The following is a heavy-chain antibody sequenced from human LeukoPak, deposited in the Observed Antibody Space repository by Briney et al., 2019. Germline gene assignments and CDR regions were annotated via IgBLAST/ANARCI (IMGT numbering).Heavy chain of an antibody. Sequence: SVKVSCKASGFTFTSSAVQWVRQARGQRLEWIGWIVVGSGNTNYAQKFQERVTITRDMSTSTAYMELSSLRSEDTAVYYCAADLHSGYDYSGGYWGQGTLVTVSS. J-gene: IGHJ4*02. V-gene: IGHV1-58*01. CDR2: IVVGSGNT. D-gene: IGHD5-12*01. CDR1: GFTFTSSA. CDR3: AADLHSGYDYSGGY.